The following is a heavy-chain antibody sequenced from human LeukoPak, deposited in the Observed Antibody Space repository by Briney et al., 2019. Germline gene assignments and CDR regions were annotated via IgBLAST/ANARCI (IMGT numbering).Heavy chain of an antibody. V-gene: IGHV1-8*01. CDR2: MNPNSGNT. J-gene: IGHJ4*02. CDR1: GYTFTSYD. CDR3: ARRLTYYYDSSGFYFDY. Sequence: ASVKVSCKASGYTFTSYDINWVRQATGQGLEWMGWMNPNSGNTGYAQKFQGRVTMTRSTSISTAYVELSSLRSEDTAVYYCARRLTYYYDSSGFYFDYWGQGTLVTVSS. D-gene: IGHD3-22*01.